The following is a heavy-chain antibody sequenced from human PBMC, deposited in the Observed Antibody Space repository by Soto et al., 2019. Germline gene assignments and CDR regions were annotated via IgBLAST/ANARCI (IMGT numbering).Heavy chain of an antibody. Sequence: SETLSLTSIVSGTSVSNYYWIWIRQPAGKGLEHIGRIYTSGSTSYNPSLKSRVTMSMDTSQTQIYLNLTSVTAADTAVYYCARGGIQLSYAFDYWGQGILVTVSS. D-gene: IGHD5-18*01. V-gene: IGHV4-4*07. CDR3: ARGGIQLSYAFDY. CDR2: IYTSGST. J-gene: IGHJ4*02. CDR1: GTSVSNYY.